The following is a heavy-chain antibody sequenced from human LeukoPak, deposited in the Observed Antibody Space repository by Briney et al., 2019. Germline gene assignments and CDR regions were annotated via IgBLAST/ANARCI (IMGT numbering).Heavy chain of an antibody. CDR1: GFTFSSYA. D-gene: IGHD2-15*01. V-gene: IGHV3-23*01. CDR3: AKLSAGVAAAYVDY. Sequence: SGGSLRLSCAASGFTFSSYAMSWVRQAPGKGLEWVSAISGSGGSTYYADSVKGRFTISRDNSKNTLYLQMNSLRAEDTAVYYCAKLSAGVAAAYVDYWGQGTLVTVSS. CDR2: ISGSGGST. J-gene: IGHJ4*02.